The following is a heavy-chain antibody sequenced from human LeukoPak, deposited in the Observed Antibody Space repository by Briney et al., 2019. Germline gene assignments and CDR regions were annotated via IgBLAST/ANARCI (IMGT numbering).Heavy chain of an antibody. CDR2: IYYSGNT. J-gene: IGHJ5*02. CDR3: ARDYDP. Sequence: SETLSLTCTVSGGSVSSGSYYWSRIRQPPGKGLEWIGYIYYSGNTNYNPSLKSRVTISVDTSKNQFSLKLSSVTAADTAVYYCARDYDPWGQGTLVTVSS. CDR1: GGSVSSGSYY. V-gene: IGHV4-61*01.